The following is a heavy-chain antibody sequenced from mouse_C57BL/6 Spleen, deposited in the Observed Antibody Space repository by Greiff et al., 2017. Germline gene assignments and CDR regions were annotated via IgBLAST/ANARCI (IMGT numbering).Heavy chain of an antibody. CDR2: IYPGDGYT. D-gene: IGHD1-1*02. CDR1: GYAFSSYW. CDR3: AISGDYGPHFDY. V-gene: IGHV1-82*01. J-gene: IGHJ2*01. Sequence: QVQLQQSGPELVKPGASVKISCKASGYAFSSYWMHWVKQRPGKGLEWIGRIYPGDGYTNYNGKFKGKATLTADKSSSTAYMQLSSLTSADSAVYYCAISGDYGPHFDYWGQGTTRTVSS.